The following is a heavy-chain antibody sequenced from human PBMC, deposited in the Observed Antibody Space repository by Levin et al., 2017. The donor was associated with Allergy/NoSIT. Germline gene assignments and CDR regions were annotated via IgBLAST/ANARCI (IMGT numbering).Heavy chain of an antibody. CDR2: IYPGDSDT. CDR3: ARHRTAGHNNWFDP. V-gene: IGHV5-51*01. J-gene: IGHJ5*02. CDR1: GYSFSDHW. Sequence: RGESLKISCNASGYSFSDHWIGWVRQMPGKGLEWMGIIYPGDSDTRYSPSFQGQVTISADTSTNTAYLQLNKLKASDTATYYCARHRTAGHNNWFDPWGQGTLLTVSS. D-gene: IGHD2-21*02.